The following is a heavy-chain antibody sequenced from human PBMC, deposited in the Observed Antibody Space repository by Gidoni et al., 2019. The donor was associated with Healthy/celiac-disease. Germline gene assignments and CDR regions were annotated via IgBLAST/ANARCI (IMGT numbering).Heavy chain of an antibody. V-gene: IGHV1-3*01. CDR1: GSTFTSYA. CDR2: INAGNGNT. Sequence: QVQLVQSGAEVKKPGASVKVSCKASGSTFTSYAMHWVRQAPGQRLEWMGWINAGNGNTKYSQKFQGRVTITRDTSASTAYMELSSLRSEDTAVYYCARGGGCSSTSCYYYYYMDVWGKGTTVTVS. J-gene: IGHJ6*03. D-gene: IGHD2-2*01. CDR3: ARGGGCSSTSCYYYYYMDV.